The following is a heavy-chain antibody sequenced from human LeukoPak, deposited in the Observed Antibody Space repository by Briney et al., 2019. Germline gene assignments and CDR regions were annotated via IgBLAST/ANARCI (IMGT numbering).Heavy chain of an antibody. V-gene: IGHV4-61*05. D-gene: IGHD5-24*01. J-gene: IGHJ4*02. CDR3: ARHRSRDGYPFDY. CDR2: IYYSGST. Sequence: PSETLSLTCTVSGGSISSSSYYWGWIRQPPGKGLEWIGYIYYSGSTNYNPSLKSRVTISVDTSKNQFSLKLSSVTAADTAVYYCARHRSRDGYPFDYWGQGTLVTVSS. CDR1: GGSISSSSYY.